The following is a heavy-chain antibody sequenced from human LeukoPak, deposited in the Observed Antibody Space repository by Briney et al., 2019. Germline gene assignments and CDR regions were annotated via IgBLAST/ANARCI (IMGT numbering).Heavy chain of an antibody. V-gene: IGHV1-2*02. CDR2: INPNSGGT. D-gene: IGHD3-10*01. J-gene: IGHJ4*02. CDR3: SSGSGPYYFDC. Sequence: GASVKVSCKASGYTLTGDYIHWVRQAPGQGLEWMGWINPNSGGTTYSQKFQGRVTMTRDTSISTAYMELSSLRSDDTAVYYCSSGSGPYYFDCWGQGTLVTVSS. CDR1: GYTLTGDY.